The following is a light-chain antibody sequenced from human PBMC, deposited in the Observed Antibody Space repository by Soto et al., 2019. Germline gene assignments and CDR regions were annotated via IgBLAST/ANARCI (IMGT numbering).Light chain of an antibody. J-gene: IGLJ2*01. V-gene: IGLV2-14*01. CDR3: SSYTTGSTPVV. CDR1: SSDVGGYNY. CDR2: DVS. Sequence: QSALTQPASVSGSPGQSVTISCTGTSSDVGGYNYVSWYQQHPGKAPKFMIYDVSNRPSGVSTRFSGSKSGNTASLTISGLDAEDEADYYCSSYTTGSTPVVFGGGTKLTVL.